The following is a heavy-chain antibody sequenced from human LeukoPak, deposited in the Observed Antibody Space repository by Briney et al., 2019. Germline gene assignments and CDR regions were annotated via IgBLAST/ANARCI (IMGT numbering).Heavy chain of an antibody. CDR1: GFTFSSYA. V-gene: IGHV3-64*04. D-gene: IGHD3-16*01. CDR2: ISSNGGST. Sequence: GGSLRLSCSASGFTFSSYAMHWVRQAPGKGLEYVSAISSNGGSTYYADSVKGRFTISRDNAKNPLYLQMNSLRAEDTAVYYCARVDMDYVWEYNWFDPWGQGTLVTVSS. CDR3: ARVDMDYVWEYNWFDP. J-gene: IGHJ5*02.